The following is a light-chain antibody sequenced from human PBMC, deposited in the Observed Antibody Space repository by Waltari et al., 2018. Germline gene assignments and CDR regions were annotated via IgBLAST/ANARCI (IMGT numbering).Light chain of an antibody. Sequence: QSVLTQPPSASGTPGQRVTISCSGSSPHIGSTYVYWYQQLPGTAPKLLIYRNNQWPSGVPDRFSGSKSGTSASLAISGLRSEDEADYYCAAWDDSLSGVVFGGGTKLTVL. CDR1: SPHIGSTY. CDR3: AAWDDSLSGVV. J-gene: IGLJ2*01. CDR2: RNN. V-gene: IGLV1-47*01.